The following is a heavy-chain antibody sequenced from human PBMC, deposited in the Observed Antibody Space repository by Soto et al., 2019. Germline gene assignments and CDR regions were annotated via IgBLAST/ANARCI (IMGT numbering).Heavy chain of an antibody. D-gene: IGHD3-10*01. CDR2: IYGSGST. Sequence: PSETLSLTCTVSGDSITSFGYYWSWIRQHPGEGLEWLGYIYGSGSTFYNPSLKSRITLSVDTSKTRFSLKLTSVTVADTAVYFCARKQAGYFYGIDYWGQGTLVTVSS. J-gene: IGHJ4*02. V-gene: IGHV4-31*03. CDR1: GDSITSFGYY. CDR3: ARKQAGYFYGIDY.